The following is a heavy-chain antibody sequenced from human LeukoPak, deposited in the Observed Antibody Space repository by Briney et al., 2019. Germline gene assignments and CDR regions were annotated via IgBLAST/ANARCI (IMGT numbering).Heavy chain of an antibody. J-gene: IGHJ4*02. CDR3: ARDPSSLRDSFDY. CDR2: ISSNGGST. CDR1: GFTFSSYA. V-gene: IGHV3-64*01. Sequence: GGSLRLSCAASGFTFSSYAMHWVRQAPGKGLEYVSAISSNGGSTYYANSVKGRFTISRDNSKNTLYLQMGSLRAEDTAVYYCARDPSSLRDSFDYWGQGTLVTVSS.